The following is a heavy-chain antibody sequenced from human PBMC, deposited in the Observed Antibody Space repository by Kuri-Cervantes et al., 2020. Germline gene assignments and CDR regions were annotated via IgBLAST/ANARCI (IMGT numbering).Heavy chain of an antibody. Sequence: GGSLRLSCAASGFTFSSYWMHWVRQAPGKGLEWVSSISSSSSYIYYADSVKGRFTISRDNAKNSLYLQMNSLRAEDTAVYYCARERYYDIGAFDIWGQGTMVTVSS. CDR1: GFTFSSYW. D-gene: IGHD3-22*01. CDR3: ARERYYDIGAFDI. CDR2: ISSSSSYI. J-gene: IGHJ3*02. V-gene: IGHV3-21*04.